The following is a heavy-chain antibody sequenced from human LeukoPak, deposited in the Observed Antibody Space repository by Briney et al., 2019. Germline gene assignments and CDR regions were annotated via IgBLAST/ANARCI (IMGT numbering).Heavy chain of an antibody. J-gene: IGHJ4*02. CDR3: ARTLDSSSWYEFDY. D-gene: IGHD6-13*01. V-gene: IGHV4-28*05. Sequence: SETLSLTCAVSGYPISSSNWWGWIRPPPGKGLEWIGYIYYSGSIYYNPSLKSRVTMSVDTSKNQFSLKLSSVTAVDTAVYYCARTLDSSSWYEFDYWGQGTLVTVSS. CDR1: GYPISSSNW. CDR2: IYYSGSI.